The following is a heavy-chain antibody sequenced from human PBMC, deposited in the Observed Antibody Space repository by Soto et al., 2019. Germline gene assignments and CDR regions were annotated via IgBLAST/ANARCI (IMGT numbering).Heavy chain of an antibody. D-gene: IGHD6-19*01. V-gene: IGHV1-18*01. CDR3: ARFERSAGTGYYYGMDV. Sequence: ASVKVSCKASGYTFTSYGISWVRQAPGQGLEWMGWISAYNGNTNYAQKLQGRVTMTTDTSTSTAYMELRSLRSDDTAVYYCARFERSAGTGYYYGMDVWGQGTTVTVSS. CDR1: GYTFTSYG. J-gene: IGHJ6*02. CDR2: ISAYNGNT.